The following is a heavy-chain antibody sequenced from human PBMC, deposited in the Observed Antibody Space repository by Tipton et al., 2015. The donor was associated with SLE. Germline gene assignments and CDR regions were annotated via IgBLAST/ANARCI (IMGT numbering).Heavy chain of an antibody. CDR3: ARSGRVDFWRGSSPRRPYHFDY. V-gene: IGHV4-39*07. D-gene: IGHD3-3*01. Sequence: PGLVKPSETLSLTCTVSGGSITSGPYYWDWVRQPPGKGLEWIGGVYYTGSTTYNPSLKSRVTTSVDTSKKQFSLILNSVTAADTAVYYCARSGRVDFWRGSSPRRPYHFDYWGQGALVTVSS. J-gene: IGHJ4*02. CDR2: VYYTGST. CDR1: GGSITSGPYY.